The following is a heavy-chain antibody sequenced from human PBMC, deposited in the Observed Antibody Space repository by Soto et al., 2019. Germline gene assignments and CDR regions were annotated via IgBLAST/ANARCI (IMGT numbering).Heavy chain of an antibody. D-gene: IGHD3-22*01. V-gene: IGHV3-11*01. Sequence: GGSLRLSCAASGFTFSDYYMSWIRQAPGKGLEWVSYISSSGSTIYYADSVKGRCTISRDNAKNSLYLQMNSLRAEDTAVYYCARDFTPYYYDSSGYSYDYWGQGTLVTVSS. J-gene: IGHJ4*02. CDR2: ISSSGSTI. CDR3: ARDFTPYYYDSSGYSYDY. CDR1: GFTFSDYY.